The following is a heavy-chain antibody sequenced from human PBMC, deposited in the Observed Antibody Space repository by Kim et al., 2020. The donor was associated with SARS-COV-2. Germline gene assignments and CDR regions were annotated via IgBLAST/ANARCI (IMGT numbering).Heavy chain of an antibody. V-gene: IGHV4-39*01. CDR2: IYYSGST. CDR1: GGSISSSSYY. D-gene: IGHD3-3*01. Sequence: SETLSLTCTVSGGSISSSSYYWGWIRQPPGKGLEWIGSIYYSGSTYYNPSLKSRVTISVDTSKNQFSLKLTSVTAADTAVYYCARRVFGVVIMWNAFDIWGQGTMVTVSS. CDR3: ARRVFGVVIMWNAFDI. J-gene: IGHJ3*02.